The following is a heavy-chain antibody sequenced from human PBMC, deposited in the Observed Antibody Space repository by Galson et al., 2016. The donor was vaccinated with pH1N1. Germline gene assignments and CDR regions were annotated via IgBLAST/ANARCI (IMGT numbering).Heavy chain of an antibody. CDR1: GFSFGDYA. J-gene: IGHJ4*02. CDR2: IRSKVYGGTT. Sequence: SLRLSCAASGFSFGDYAMSWVRQAPGKGLEWVGLIRSKVYGGTTENAASVKGRFIISRDDSKSIAYLQMNSLKTEDTALYYCTRARYNLLIGYLIDFWGQGTLVTVSS. CDR3: TRARYNLLIGYLIDF. V-gene: IGHV3-49*04. D-gene: IGHD3-9*01.